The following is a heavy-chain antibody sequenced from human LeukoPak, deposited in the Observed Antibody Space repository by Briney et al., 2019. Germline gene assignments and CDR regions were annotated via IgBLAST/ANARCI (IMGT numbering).Heavy chain of an antibody. CDR1: GDTFSSNSAA. CDR2: KYYRSKWYN. J-gene: IGHJ4*02. Sequence: SQTLSLTCAISGDTFSSNSAAWNWIRQSPSRGLEWLVRKYYRSKWYNDYAVSLKSRITINPDTSKNQFSLQLNSVTAADTAVYYCARAFFSGSYLFDYWGQGTLVTVSS. CDR3: ARAFFSGSYLFDY. V-gene: IGHV6-1*01. D-gene: IGHD1-26*01.